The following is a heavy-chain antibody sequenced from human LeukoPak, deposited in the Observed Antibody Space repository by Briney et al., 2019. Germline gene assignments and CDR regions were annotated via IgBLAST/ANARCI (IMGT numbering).Heavy chain of an antibody. CDR2: ISSSSSYI. CDR1: GFTFSSYS. V-gene: IGHV3-21*01. D-gene: IGHD3-9*01. CDR3: ARGTSNYDILTGYYSDVDY. Sequence: PGGSLRLSCAASGFTFSSYSMNWVRQAPGKGLEWVSSISSSSSYIYYADSVKGRFTISRDSAKNSLYLQMNSLRAEDTAVYYCARGTSNYDILTGYYSDVDYWGQGTLVTVSS. J-gene: IGHJ4*02.